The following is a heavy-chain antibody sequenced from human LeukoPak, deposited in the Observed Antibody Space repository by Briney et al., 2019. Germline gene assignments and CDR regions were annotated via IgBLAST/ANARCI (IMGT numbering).Heavy chain of an antibody. Sequence: SETPSLTCTVSGGSISSGDYFWTWIRQHPGKGLEWIGYIYYSGSTYYNPSLKSRLTISIDTSKNQFSLKLSSVTAADTAVYYCARDLSYWHFDPWGQGTLVTVSS. CDR2: IYYSGST. J-gene: IGHJ5*02. CDR3: ARDLSYWHFDP. V-gene: IGHV4-31*03. D-gene: IGHD2-8*02. CDR1: GGSISSGDYF.